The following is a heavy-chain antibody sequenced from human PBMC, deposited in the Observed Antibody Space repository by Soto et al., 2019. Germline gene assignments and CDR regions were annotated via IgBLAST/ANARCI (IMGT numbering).Heavy chain of an antibody. Sequence: SETLSLTCAVYGGSFSGYYWSWIRQPPGKGLEWIGEINHSGSTNYNPSLKSRVTISVDTSKNQFSLKLSSVTAADTAVYYCARGRIAARPNWFDPWGQGTLVTVSS. J-gene: IGHJ5*02. CDR1: GGSFSGYY. CDR3: ARGRIAARPNWFDP. D-gene: IGHD6-6*01. V-gene: IGHV4-34*01. CDR2: INHSGST.